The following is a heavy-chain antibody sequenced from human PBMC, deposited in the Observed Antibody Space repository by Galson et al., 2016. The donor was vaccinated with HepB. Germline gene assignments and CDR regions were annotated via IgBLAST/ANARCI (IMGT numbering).Heavy chain of an antibody. D-gene: IGHD3-9*01. V-gene: IGHV3-21*01. J-gene: IGHJ6*02. CDR2: ITSSRNYM. CDR3: SRDRYAVSTGYYTGGYSYGMDV. CDR1: GFSFSNYN. Sequence: SLRLSCAASGFSFSNYNMNWVRQAPGKGLEWVSSITSSRNYMYYADSVRGRFTISRDNAKNSLFSQRNSQRAEDTALYYCSRDRYAVSTGYYTGGYSYGMDVWGQGTTVTVSS.